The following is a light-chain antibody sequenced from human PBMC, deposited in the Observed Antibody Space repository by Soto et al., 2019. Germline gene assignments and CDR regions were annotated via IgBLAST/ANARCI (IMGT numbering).Light chain of an antibody. CDR2: GNS. CDR3: QSYDSSLSVVV. V-gene: IGLV1-40*01. Sequence: QSVLTQPPSVSGAPGQRVTISCTGSSSNIGAGYDVHWYQQLPRTAPKVLIYGNSNRPSGVPDRFSASKSGTSASLAIAGLQAEDEADYYCQSYDSSLSVVVFGGGTKLTVL. J-gene: IGLJ2*01. CDR1: SSNIGAGYD.